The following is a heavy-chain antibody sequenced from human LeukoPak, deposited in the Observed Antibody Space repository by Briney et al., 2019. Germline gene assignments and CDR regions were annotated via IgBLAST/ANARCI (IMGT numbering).Heavy chain of an antibody. CDR2: ISHDGSHI. CDR1: GFAFSQFT. J-gene: IGHJ3*01. V-gene: IGHV3-30-3*01. D-gene: IGHD1-14*01. CDR3: AGVGYTCNHGNAVDV. Sequence: GGSLRLSCAVSGFAFSQFTVHWVSHAPGKGLEWVAFISHDGSHIYYADSVRGRVTISRHHPRNTLFLQMNSLRADDTGVYHCAGVGYTCNHGNAVDVWGQGTVVTVSS.